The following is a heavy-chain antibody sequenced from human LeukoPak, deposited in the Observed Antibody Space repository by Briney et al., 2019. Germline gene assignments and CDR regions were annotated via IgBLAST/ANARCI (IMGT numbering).Heavy chain of an antibody. CDR3: ARNNDLRGVNHLLEY. CDR2: ISSSSSYI. CDR1: GFTVSSNY. J-gene: IGHJ4*02. V-gene: IGHV3-21*01. D-gene: IGHD3-10*01. Sequence: PGGSLRLSCAGSGFTVSSNYMSWVRQAPGKGLEWVSSISSSSSYIYYADSVKGRFTISRDNAKNSLYLQMNSLRAEDTAVYYCARNNDLRGVNHLLEYWGQGTLVTVSS.